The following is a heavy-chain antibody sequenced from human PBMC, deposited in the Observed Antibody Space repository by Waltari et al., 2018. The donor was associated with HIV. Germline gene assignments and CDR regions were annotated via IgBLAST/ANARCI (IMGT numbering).Heavy chain of an antibody. V-gene: IGHV1-69*01. J-gene: IGHJ5*02. CDR3: ASDRETPLFYYGSGSYDP. CDR1: GGTFSSYA. CDR2: IIPIFGTA. Sequence: QVQLVQSGAEVKKPGSSVKVSCKASGGTFSSYAISWVRQAPGHGLEWMGGIIPIFGTANYAQKFQGRVTITADESTSTAYMELSSLRSEDTAVYYCASDRETPLFYYGSGSYDPWGHGTLVTVSS. D-gene: IGHD3-10*01.